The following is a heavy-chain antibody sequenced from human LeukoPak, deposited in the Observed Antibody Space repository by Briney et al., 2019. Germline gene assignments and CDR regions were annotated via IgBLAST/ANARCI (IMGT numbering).Heavy chain of an antibody. CDR3: AREKGYSYGETFDY. Sequence: GRSLRLSCAASGFTFSSYGMHWVRQAPGKGLEWVAVIWYDGSNKYYADSVKGRSTISRDNSKNTLYLQMNSLRAEDTAVYYCAREKGYSYGETFDYWGQGTLVTVSS. V-gene: IGHV3-33*01. D-gene: IGHD5-18*01. J-gene: IGHJ4*02. CDR2: IWYDGSNK. CDR1: GFTFSSYG.